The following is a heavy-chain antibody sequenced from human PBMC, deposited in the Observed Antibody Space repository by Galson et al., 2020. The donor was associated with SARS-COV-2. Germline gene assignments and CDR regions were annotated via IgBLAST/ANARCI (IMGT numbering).Heavy chain of an antibody. V-gene: IGHV4-39*01. CDR2: FYYSGST. CDR1: GDSITSSNNY. CDR3: ARHKWWRAYFDD. Sequence: SEPLSLTCTVSGDSITSSNNYWGWIRQPPGKGLEWIGSFYYSGSTYYNPSLKSRVTISVDTSKSQFSLKLSSVTASDTAVYFCARHKWWRAYFDDWGQGTLVTVSS. D-gene: IGHD2-15*01. J-gene: IGHJ4*02.